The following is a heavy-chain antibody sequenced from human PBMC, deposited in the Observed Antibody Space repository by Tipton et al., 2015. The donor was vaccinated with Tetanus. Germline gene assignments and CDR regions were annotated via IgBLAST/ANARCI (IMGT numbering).Heavy chain of an antibody. V-gene: IGHV4-38-2*01. CDR1: DYSISTGYY. Sequence: TLSLTCSVTDYSISTGYYWGWIRQPPGKGLEWIGSIFHRGSTYYNASLKSRVTISVDTSKNQFSLKLSFVTAADTAVYYCARGILGGNSGSTFDYWGQGTLVTVSS. CDR3: ARGILGGNSGSTFDY. D-gene: IGHD4-23*01. J-gene: IGHJ4*02. CDR2: IFHRGST.